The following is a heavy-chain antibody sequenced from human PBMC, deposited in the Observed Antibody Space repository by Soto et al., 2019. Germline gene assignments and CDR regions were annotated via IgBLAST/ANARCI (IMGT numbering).Heavy chain of an antibody. CDR3: ARDGLGAYTYGSYYFDY. CDR1: GFTVSSNY. Sequence: GGSVRLSCAASGFTVSSNYMSWVRQAPGKGLEWVSVIYSGGSTYYADSVKGRFTISRDNSKNTLYLQMNSLRAEDTAVYYCARDGLGAYTYGSYYFDYWGQGTLVTVSS. CDR2: IYSGGST. J-gene: IGHJ4*02. D-gene: IGHD5-18*01. V-gene: IGHV3-66*01.